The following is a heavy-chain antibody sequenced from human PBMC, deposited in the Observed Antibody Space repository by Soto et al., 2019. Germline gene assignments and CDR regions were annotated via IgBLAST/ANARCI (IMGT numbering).Heavy chain of an antibody. CDR3: ARALIRYGSHYYYYGMDV. V-gene: IGHV1-69*13. J-gene: IGHJ6*02. CDR2: IIPIFGTA. D-gene: IGHD3-16*01. CDR1: GGTFSSYA. Sequence: ASVKVSCKASGGTFSSYAISWVRQAPGQGLEWMGGIIPIFGTANYAQKFQGRVTITADESTSTAYMELSSLRSEDTAVYYCARALIRYGSHYYYYGMDVWGQGTTVTVSS.